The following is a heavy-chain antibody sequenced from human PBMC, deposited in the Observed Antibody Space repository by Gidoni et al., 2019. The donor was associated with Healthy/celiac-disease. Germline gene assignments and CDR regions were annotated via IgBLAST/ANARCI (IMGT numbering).Heavy chain of an antibody. D-gene: IGHD4-4*01. V-gene: IGHV4-34*01. Sequence: QVQLQQLGAGLLKPSETLSLTCAVYGGSFSGYYWSWIRQPPGKGLEWIGEINHRGSTNYNPSLKSRVTISVDTCKNQFCLKLSSVTAAETAVYYGARSGRIRMTTVTTRWFDPWGQGTLVTVSS. J-gene: IGHJ5*02. CDR2: INHRGST. CDR3: ARSGRIRMTTVTTRWFDP. CDR1: GGSFSGYY.